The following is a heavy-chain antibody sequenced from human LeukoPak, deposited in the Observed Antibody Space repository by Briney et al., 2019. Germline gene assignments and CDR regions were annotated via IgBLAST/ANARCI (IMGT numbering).Heavy chain of an antibody. J-gene: IGHJ4*02. D-gene: IGHD6-13*01. V-gene: IGHV3-7*01. CDR1: GFTFTIYW. Sequence: GGSLRLSCEASGFTFTIYWMSWVRQAPGKGLEWVANIKQDGSEKYYVDSVKGRFTISRDNAKNSLYLQMNSLRAEDTAVYYCARYGSSWDFDYWGQGTLVTVSS. CDR2: IKQDGSEK. CDR3: ARYGSSWDFDY.